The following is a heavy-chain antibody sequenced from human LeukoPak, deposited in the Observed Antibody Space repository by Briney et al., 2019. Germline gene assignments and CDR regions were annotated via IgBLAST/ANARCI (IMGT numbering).Heavy chain of an antibody. CDR1: GVTFSGNW. V-gene: IGHV3-7*01. D-gene: IGHD3-3*01. J-gene: IGHJ5*02. CDR2: LRPDDSDK. CDR3: ASDAYDDAYES. Sequence: PAESLTLSCAASGVTFSGNWMTWVRHPPGKGLEWVANLRPDDSDKYYADSVKGRVTISRDNAKNSRYLQMSALRADDTAIYYSASDAYDDAYESWGQGTLVTVSS.